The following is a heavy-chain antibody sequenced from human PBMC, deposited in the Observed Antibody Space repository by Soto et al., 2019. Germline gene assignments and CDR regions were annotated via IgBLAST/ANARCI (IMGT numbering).Heavy chain of an antibody. CDR1: GGTFSSYA. Sequence: QVQLVQSGAEVKKPGSSVKVSCKASGGTFSSYAISWVRQAPGQGLKWMGGIIPISGTANYAQKFQGRVTITADKSTSTAYMELSSLRSEDTAVYYCARAPGPYCSGGSCYPFDYWGQGTLVTVSS. CDR3: ARAPGPYCSGGSCYPFDY. D-gene: IGHD2-15*01. CDR2: IIPISGTA. V-gene: IGHV1-69*06. J-gene: IGHJ4*02.